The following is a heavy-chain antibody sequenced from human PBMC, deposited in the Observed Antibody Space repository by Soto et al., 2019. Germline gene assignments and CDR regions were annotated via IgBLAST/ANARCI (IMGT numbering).Heavy chain of an antibody. Sequence: GGSLRLSCAASGFTFSDYYMSWIRQAPGKGLEWVSYISSSSSYTNYADSVKGQFTISRDNATNALYLQMNSLRAEDTAVYYCAKRAPPAYWYFDLWGRGTLVTVSS. V-gene: IGHV3-11*06. D-gene: IGHD2-2*01. J-gene: IGHJ2*01. CDR2: ISSSSSYT. CDR1: GFTFSDYY. CDR3: AKRAPPAYWYFDL.